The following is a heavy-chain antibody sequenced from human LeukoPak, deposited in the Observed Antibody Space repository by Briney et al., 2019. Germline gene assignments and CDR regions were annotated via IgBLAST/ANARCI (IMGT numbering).Heavy chain of an antibody. CDR3: ARDHGRAELWSDY. CDR1: GLTFSSYW. D-gene: IGHD3-16*01. V-gene: IGHV3-7*01. Sequence: GGSLRLSCAASGLTFSSYWMSWVRQAPGKGLEWVANMRQDGSEKYYVDSVKGRFTISRDNAKNSLYLQMNSLRPEDTAVYYCARDHGRAELWSDYWGQGTLVTVSS. J-gene: IGHJ4*02. CDR2: MRQDGSEK.